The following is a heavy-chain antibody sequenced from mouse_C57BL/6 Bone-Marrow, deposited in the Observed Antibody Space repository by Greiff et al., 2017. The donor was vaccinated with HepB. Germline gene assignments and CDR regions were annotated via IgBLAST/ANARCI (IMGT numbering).Heavy chain of an antibody. CDR2: ISSGGDYI. Sequence: EVQLVESGEGLVKPGGSLKLSCAASGFTFSSYAMSWVRQTPEKRLEWVAYISSGGDYIYYADTVKGRFTISRDNARNTLYLQMSSQKSEDTAMYYCTRASGSSSFAYWGQGTLVTVSA. D-gene: IGHD1-1*01. CDR1: GFTFSSYA. CDR3: TRASGSSSFAY. V-gene: IGHV5-9-1*02. J-gene: IGHJ3*01.